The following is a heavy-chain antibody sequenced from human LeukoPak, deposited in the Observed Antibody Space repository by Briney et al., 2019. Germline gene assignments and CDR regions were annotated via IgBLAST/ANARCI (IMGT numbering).Heavy chain of an antibody. CDR2: ISWNSGSI. V-gene: IGHV3-9*01. CDR3: AKDKGAVGSYFKN. CDR1: GFTFDDYA. J-gene: IGHJ4*02. Sequence: GRSLRLSCAASGFTFDDYAMHWVRQAPGKGLEWVSGISWNSGSIGYADSVKGRFTISRDNAKNSLYLQMNSLRAEDTALYYCAKDKGAVGSYFKNWGQGTLVTVSS. D-gene: IGHD6-19*01.